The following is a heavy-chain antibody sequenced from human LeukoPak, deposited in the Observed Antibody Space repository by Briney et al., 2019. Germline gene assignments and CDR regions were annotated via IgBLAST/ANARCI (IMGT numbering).Heavy chain of an antibody. CDR3: ARDSQHHSSGWGG. D-gene: IGHD6-19*01. Sequence: ASVKVSCKVSGYTFTGYYMHWVRQAPGQGLEWMGRINPNSGGTNYAQKFQGRVTMTRDTSISTAYMELSRLRSDDTAVYYCARDSQHHSSGWGGWGQGTLVTVSS. V-gene: IGHV1-2*06. CDR1: GYTFTGYY. J-gene: IGHJ4*02. CDR2: INPNSGGT.